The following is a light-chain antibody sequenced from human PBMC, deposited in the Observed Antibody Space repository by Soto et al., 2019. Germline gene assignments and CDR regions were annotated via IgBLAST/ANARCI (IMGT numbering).Light chain of an antibody. Sequence: IVLTQSPGTLSVSPGDGATLSCRASQTVGKNYLAWYQQRPGQAPRLLIYGASRRATGIPDRFSGSGSGTDFTLTIDRLESEDFAVYFCQQYGDLPWTFGQGTEVDIK. CDR1: QTVGKNY. CDR2: GAS. J-gene: IGKJ1*01. V-gene: IGKV3-20*01. CDR3: QQYGDLPWT.